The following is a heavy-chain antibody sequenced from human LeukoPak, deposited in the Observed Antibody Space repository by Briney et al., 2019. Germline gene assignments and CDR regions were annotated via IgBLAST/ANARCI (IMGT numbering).Heavy chain of an antibody. CDR1: GFTFSSHW. V-gene: IGHV3-7*01. J-gene: IGHJ4*02. CDR3: ARDMGYSGSWPGYFDY. D-gene: IGHD1-26*01. Sequence: GGSLRLSCAASGFTFSSHWMSWVRQAPGKGLEWVANIKQDGSEKYYVDSVKGRFTISRDNAKNLLYLQMKSLRAEDTTVYYCARDMGYSGSWPGYFDYWGQGVLVTVSS. CDR2: IKQDGSEK.